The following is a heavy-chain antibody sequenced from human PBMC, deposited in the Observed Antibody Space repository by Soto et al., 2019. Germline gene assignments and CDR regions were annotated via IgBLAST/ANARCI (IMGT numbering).Heavy chain of an antibody. V-gene: IGHV3-53*01. CDR2: IDPGDTT. Sequence: EVQLVESGGGLIQPGGSLRLSCVVSGFTVSSTNYLSWVRQAPGKGLEWVSVIDPGDTTFDADSVKGRFTIARDNSKNTLYRQMNSLRAEDTAVYYGHGYGYWGQGTLVTVSS. CDR1: GFTVSSTNY. J-gene: IGHJ4*02. CDR3: HGYGY. D-gene: IGHD5-12*01.